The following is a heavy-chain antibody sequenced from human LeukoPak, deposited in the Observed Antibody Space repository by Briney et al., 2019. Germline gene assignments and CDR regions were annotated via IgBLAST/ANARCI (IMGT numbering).Heavy chain of an antibody. Sequence: SVTVSCKASGGTFSSYAISWVRQAPGQGLEWMGGIIPIFGTANYAQKFQGRVTITADESTSTAYMELSSLRSEDTAVYYCARDRDTAMVTGYYYYGMDVWGQGTTVTVSS. J-gene: IGHJ6*02. CDR2: IIPIFGTA. V-gene: IGHV1-69*13. D-gene: IGHD5-18*01. CDR1: GGTFSSYA. CDR3: ARDRDTAMVTGYYYYGMDV.